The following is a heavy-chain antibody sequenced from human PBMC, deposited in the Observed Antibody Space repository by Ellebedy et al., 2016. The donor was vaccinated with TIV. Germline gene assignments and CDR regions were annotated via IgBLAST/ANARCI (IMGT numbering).Heavy chain of an antibody. CDR1: GYSFTSYW. CDR3: ARHEVVTAITYYYYGMDV. J-gene: IGHJ6*02. CDR2: IDPSDSYT. Sequence: GESLKISCKGSGYSFTSYWITWVRQMPGKGLEWMGRIDPSDSYTKYSPSFQGHVTISADKSISTAYLQLSRLKASDTAMYYCARHEVVTAITYYYYGMDVWGQGTTVTVSS. D-gene: IGHD2-21*02. V-gene: IGHV5-10-1*01.